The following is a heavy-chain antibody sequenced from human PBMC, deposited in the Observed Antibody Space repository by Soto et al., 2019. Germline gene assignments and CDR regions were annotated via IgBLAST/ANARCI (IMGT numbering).Heavy chain of an antibody. Sequence: QVQLQESGPGLVKPSETLSLTCTVSGGSVSSGSYYWSWIRQPPGKGLEWIGYIYYSGSTKYNPTLKSGGTISLDTSKNQFSLKLRSVSAADTAVYYCARAGLGDGSDYWGQGTLVTVSS. D-gene: IGHD1-26*01. CDR2: IYYSGST. J-gene: IGHJ4*02. CDR3: ARAGLGDGSDY. CDR1: GGSVSSGSYY. V-gene: IGHV4-61*01.